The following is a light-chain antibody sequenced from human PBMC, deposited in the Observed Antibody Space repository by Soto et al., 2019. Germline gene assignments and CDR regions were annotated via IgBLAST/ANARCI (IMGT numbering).Light chain of an antibody. J-gene: IGLJ1*01. Sequence: SVVTQPPSASGTPGQTVTISCSGSSSNIGSNTVHWYQQLPGTAPKLLIYSNYQRPSGVPDRFSGSKSGTSASLAISGLQSEDEADYYCAAWDDSLNGGVFGTGTKVTVL. CDR3: AAWDDSLNGGV. CDR2: SNY. V-gene: IGLV1-44*01. CDR1: SSNIGSNT.